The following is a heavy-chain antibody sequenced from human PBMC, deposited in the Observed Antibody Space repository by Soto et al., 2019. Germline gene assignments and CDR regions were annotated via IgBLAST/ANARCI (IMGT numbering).Heavy chain of an antibody. J-gene: IGHJ4*02. Sequence: SETLSLTCTVSGGSISNSSYYLGWIRQPPGKGLEWIGSIYYSGSTYYNPSLKSRVTISVDTSKNQFSLKLSSVTAADTAVYYCASLEYYDYIWGSYRYPLYFDYWGQGTLVTVSS. CDR2: IYYSGST. D-gene: IGHD3-16*02. V-gene: IGHV4-39*01. CDR3: ASLEYYDYIWGSYRYPLYFDY. CDR1: GGSISNSSYY.